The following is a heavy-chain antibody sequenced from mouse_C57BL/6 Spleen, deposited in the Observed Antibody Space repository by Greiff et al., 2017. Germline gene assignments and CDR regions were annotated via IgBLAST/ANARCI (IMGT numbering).Heavy chain of an antibody. Sequence: QVQLQQSGAELVRPGASVTLSCKASGYTFTDYEMHWVKQTPVHGLEWIGAIDPETGGTAYNQKFKGKAILTADKSSSTAYMELRSLTSEDSAVYYCTYGSRYYFDYWGQGTTLTVSS. V-gene: IGHV1-15*01. J-gene: IGHJ2*01. CDR3: TYGSRYYFDY. CDR2: IDPETGGT. D-gene: IGHD1-1*01. CDR1: GYTFTDYE.